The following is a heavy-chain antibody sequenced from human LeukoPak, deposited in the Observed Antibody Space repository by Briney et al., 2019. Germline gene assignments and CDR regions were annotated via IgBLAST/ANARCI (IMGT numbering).Heavy chain of an antibody. Sequence: SETLSLTCTVSGGSISSYYWSWIRQPAGKGLEWIGRIYSRGSTNYNPSLKSRVTMSVETSKNQFSLKLSSVTAADTAVYYCARTPDTAMLHWGQGNLVTVSS. CDR3: ARTPDTAMLH. V-gene: IGHV4-4*07. CDR1: GGSISSYY. CDR2: IYSRGST. D-gene: IGHD5-18*01. J-gene: IGHJ4*01.